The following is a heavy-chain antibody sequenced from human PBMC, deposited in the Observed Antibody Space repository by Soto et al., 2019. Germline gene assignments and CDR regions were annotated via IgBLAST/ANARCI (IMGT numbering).Heavy chain of an antibody. J-gene: IGHJ4*01. Sequence: ETLSLTCTVSGGSISSSSYYWGWIRQPPGKGLEWIGSIYYSGSTYYNPSLKSRVTISVDTSKNQFSLKLSSVTAADTAVYYCARWLFRWLQPDYWGHGTLGTVSS. CDR3: ARWLFRWLQPDY. CDR2: IYYSGST. V-gene: IGHV4-39*01. D-gene: IGHD5-12*01. CDR1: GGSISSSSYY.